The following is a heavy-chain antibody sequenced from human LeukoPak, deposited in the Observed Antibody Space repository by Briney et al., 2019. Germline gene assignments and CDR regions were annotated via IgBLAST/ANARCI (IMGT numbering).Heavy chain of an antibody. CDR2: ISGSSNDI. D-gene: IGHD1-14*01. Sequence: GGSLRLSCAASGFTFMTYRMNWVRQAPGKGLEWVSSISGSSNDIHCADSVKGRFTISRDNTKNSLYLQMNSLRAEDTAVYYCARGTLFAPWGQGTLVTVSS. CDR3: ARGTLFAP. J-gene: IGHJ5*02. CDR1: GFTFMTYR. V-gene: IGHV3-21*01.